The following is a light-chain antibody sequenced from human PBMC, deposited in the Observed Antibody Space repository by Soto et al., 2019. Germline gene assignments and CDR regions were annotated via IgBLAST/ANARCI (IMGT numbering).Light chain of an antibody. CDR1: HDITSF. CDR3: QHCDSLSI. J-gene: IGKJ3*01. Sequence: DIQMTQSPSSLSASVGDRVTITCQASHDITSFLTWYQHKPGRAPKLLIYDASILEAGVPTRISGSGSGTHFTFTTSSLQPDDVATYYCQHCDSLSIFGHGTTVDFK. CDR2: DAS. V-gene: IGKV1-33*01.